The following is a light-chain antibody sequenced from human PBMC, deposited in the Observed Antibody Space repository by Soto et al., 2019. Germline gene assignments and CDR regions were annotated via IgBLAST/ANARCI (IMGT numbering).Light chain of an antibody. J-gene: IGLJ1*01. CDR2: EVV. CDR1: KSDIGVYDF. V-gene: IGLV2-8*01. Sequence: QSALTQPPSASGTPGQSVTISCTGTKSDIGVYDFVSWYQHHPGNAPRLIIYEVVQRPSGVPDRFSGSKSGTPASLTVSCLQAADAADYFCKSYAVSNTYFFGSGTKLTVL. CDR3: KSYAVSNTYF.